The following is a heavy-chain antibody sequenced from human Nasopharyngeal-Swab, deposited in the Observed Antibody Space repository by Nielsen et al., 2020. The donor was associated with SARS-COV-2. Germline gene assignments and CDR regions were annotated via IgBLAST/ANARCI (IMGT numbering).Heavy chain of an antibody. CDR3: ARHEYSSSVDY. V-gene: IGHV4-59*01. D-gene: IGHD6-6*01. Sequence: SETLSLTCTVSGGSITTYYWSWIRQPPGKGLEWIGYIYYSGSTKYNPSLKSRVTISVDTSKNQFSLKLNSVTAADTAVYYCARHEYSSSVDYWGQGTLVTVSS. J-gene: IGHJ4*02. CDR2: IYYSGST. CDR1: GGSITTYY.